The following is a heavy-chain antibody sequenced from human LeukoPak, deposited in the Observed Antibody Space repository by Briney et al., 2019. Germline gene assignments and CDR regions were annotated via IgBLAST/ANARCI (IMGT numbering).Heavy chain of an antibody. CDR1: GGSISSYY. CDR2: IYYSGST. V-gene: IGHV4-59*01. D-gene: IGHD6-6*01. J-gene: IGHJ4*02. CDR3: AKSPESIAARL. Sequence: SETLSLTCTVSGGSISSYYWSWIRQPPGKALEWIGYIYYSGSTNYTPSLKSRVTISVNTSKTQFSLKLSSVTAADTAVYYCAKSPESIAARLWGQGTLVTVSS.